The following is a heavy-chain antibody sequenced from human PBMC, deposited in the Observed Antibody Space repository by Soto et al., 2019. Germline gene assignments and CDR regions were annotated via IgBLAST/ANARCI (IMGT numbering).Heavy chain of an antibody. Sequence: QVQLQESGPGLVKPSETLSLTCTVSGGSISSYYWSWIRQPPGKGLDWIGYIYYSGSTNYNPSLKSRVTISVDTSKNQSSLKLRSVTAADTAVYYCARLIYDSRRFDPWGQGTLVTVSS. CDR1: GGSISSYY. J-gene: IGHJ5*02. V-gene: IGHV4-59*08. D-gene: IGHD3-3*01. CDR3: ARLIYDSRRFDP. CDR2: IYYSGST.